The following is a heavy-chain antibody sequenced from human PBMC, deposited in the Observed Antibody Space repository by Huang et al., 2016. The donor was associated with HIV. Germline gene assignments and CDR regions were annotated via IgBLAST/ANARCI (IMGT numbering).Heavy chain of an antibody. CDR3: AISGTYSGDFDI. Sequence: QVQLVQSGSELKEPGASVKVSCKASEYTFTYGFNWVRQAPGQGREWVGWINTNTGTPTSAQGITGRFGFSFDTSGDTAYLHITNLRADDTAVYYCAISGTYSGDFDIWGQGTLVSVS. V-gene: IGHV7-4-1*02. D-gene: IGHD1-26*01. J-gene: IGHJ3*02. CDR1: EYTFTYG. CDR2: INTNTGTP.